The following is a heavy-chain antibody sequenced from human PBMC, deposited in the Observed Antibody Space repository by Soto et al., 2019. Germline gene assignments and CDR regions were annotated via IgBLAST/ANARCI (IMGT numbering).Heavy chain of an antibody. D-gene: IGHD3-9*01. CDR3: ARDGPRTYYDILTGYYWPRFFDY. Sequence: PGGSLRLSCAASGFTFSSYGMHWVRQALGKGLEWVAVIWYDGSNKYYADSVKGRFTISRDNSKNTLYLQMNSLRAEDTAVYYCARDGPRTYYDILTGYYWPRFFDYWGQGTLVTVSS. V-gene: IGHV3-33*01. CDR1: GFTFSSYG. CDR2: IWYDGSNK. J-gene: IGHJ4*02.